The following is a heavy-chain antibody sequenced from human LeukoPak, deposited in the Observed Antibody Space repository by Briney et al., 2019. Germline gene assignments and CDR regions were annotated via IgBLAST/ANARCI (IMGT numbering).Heavy chain of an antibody. CDR1: GYTFINYG. J-gene: IGHJ3*02. CDR2: ISTYNGNT. V-gene: IGHV1-18*01. D-gene: IGHD3-10*01. Sequence: ASVKVSCKASGYTFINYGISWVRQAPGQGLEWMGWISTYNGNTNYAQKLQGRVTMTTDTSTSTAYMDLRSLRSDDTAVYYCASHPNGGSTAFDIWGQGTMVTVSS. CDR3: ASHPNGGSTAFDI.